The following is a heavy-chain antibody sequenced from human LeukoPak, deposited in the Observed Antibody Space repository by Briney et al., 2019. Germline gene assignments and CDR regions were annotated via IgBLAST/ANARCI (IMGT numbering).Heavy chain of an antibody. CDR1: GSTFSSYW. CDR3: ARVGIAVAALDAFDI. CDR2: INSDGSST. Sequence: GGSLRLSCAASGSTFSSYWMHWVRQAPGKGLVWVSRINSDGSSTSYADSVKGRFTISRDNAKNTLYLQMNSLRAEDTAVYYCARVGIAVAALDAFDIWGQGTMVTVSS. D-gene: IGHD6-19*01. J-gene: IGHJ3*02. V-gene: IGHV3-74*01.